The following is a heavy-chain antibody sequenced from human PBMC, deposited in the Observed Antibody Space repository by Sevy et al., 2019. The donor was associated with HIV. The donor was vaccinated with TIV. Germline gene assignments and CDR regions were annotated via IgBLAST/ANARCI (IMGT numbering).Heavy chain of an antibody. D-gene: IGHD6-6*01. CDR1: GFTFSSYS. Sequence: GGSLRLSCAASGFTFSSYSMNWVRQAPGKGLEWVSYISSSSTIYYEDSVKGRFTISRDNAKNSLYLQMNSLRDEDTAVYYCARGSIAARSWFDPWGQGTLVTVSS. CDR2: ISSSSTI. CDR3: ARGSIAARSWFDP. J-gene: IGHJ5*02. V-gene: IGHV3-48*02.